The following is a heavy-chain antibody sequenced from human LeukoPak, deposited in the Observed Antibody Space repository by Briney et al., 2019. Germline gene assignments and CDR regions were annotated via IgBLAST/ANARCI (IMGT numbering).Heavy chain of an antibody. V-gene: IGHV3-23*01. CDR1: GFTFSSYA. Sequence: PGGSLRLSCAASGFTFSSYAMSWVRQAPGKGLEWVSAISGSGGSTYYADSVKGRSTISRDNSKNTLYLQMNSLRAEDTAVYYCAKDNSYYYDSSGYSWGQGTLVTVSS. D-gene: IGHD3-22*01. CDR2: ISGSGGST. J-gene: IGHJ5*02. CDR3: AKDNSYYYDSSGYS.